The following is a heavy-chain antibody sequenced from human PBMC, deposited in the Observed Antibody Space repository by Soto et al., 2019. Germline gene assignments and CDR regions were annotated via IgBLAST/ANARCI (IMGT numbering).Heavy chain of an antibody. Sequence: GGSLRLSCAASGFTFSSFAMHWVRQAPGKGLEYVSAISSNGGSTYYANSVKGRFTISRDNSKNTLYLQMGSLRAEDMAVYYCASSAAGYYFDYWGQGT. V-gene: IGHV3-64*01. D-gene: IGHD6-13*01. CDR1: GFTFSSFA. J-gene: IGHJ4*02. CDR3: ASSAAGYYFDY. CDR2: ISSNGGST.